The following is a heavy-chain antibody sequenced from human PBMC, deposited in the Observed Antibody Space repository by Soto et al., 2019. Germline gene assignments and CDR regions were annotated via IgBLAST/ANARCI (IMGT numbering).Heavy chain of an antibody. CDR2: INPSGGST. Sequence: QVQLVQSGAEVKKPGASVKVSCKASGYTFTSYYMHWVRQAPGQGLEWMGIINPSGGSTSYAQKFXGXVAXTRDTSTSTVYMELSSLRSEDTAVYYCAREREPRVAAEFDYWGQGTLVTVSS. J-gene: IGHJ4*02. D-gene: IGHD6-13*01. CDR1: GYTFTSYY. CDR3: AREREPRVAAEFDY. V-gene: IGHV1-46*03.